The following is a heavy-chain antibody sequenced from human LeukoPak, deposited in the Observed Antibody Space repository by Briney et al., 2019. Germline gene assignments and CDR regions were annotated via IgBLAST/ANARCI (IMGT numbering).Heavy chain of an antibody. V-gene: IGHV3-23*01. Sequence: GGSLRLSCAAAGFTFSSYAMSWVRQAPGKGLEWVSAISGSGGSAYYADSVTGRFTISRDNSKNTLYLQMNSLRAEDTAVYYCAKRRGIGTDYYGSGSYYNYFDYWGQGTLVTVSS. J-gene: IGHJ4*02. D-gene: IGHD3-10*01. CDR2: ISGSGGSA. CDR3: AKRRGIGTDYYGSGSYYNYFDY. CDR1: GFTFSSYA.